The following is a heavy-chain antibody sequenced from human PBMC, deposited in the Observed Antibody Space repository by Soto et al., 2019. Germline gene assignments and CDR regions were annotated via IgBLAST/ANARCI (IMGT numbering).Heavy chain of an antibody. D-gene: IGHD4-17*01. Sequence: PSETLSRTCTVSGGSVTNSSYYWGWIRQSRGKGLEWIGSVYYRGRSYSKSSVKSRVTISVDTSKNRFSLSLNSVTASDTAVYFCVSQRTTVPTQAYFDYWGPGALVTGS. V-gene: IGHV4-39*01. CDR3: VSQRTTVPTQAYFDY. CDR2: VYYRGRS. CDR1: GGSVTNSSYY. J-gene: IGHJ4*02.